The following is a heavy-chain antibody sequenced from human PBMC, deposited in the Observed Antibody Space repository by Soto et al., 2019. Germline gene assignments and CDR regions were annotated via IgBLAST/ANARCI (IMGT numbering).Heavy chain of an antibody. J-gene: IGHJ4*02. CDR3: ASSGDSNGWSFDY. Sequence: EVQLVESGGGLVKPGGSLRLSCAASGFTFSTYAMNWVRQAPGKVLEWVSSISSRSTYIHYADSVKGRFTISRDNAKNSLYLHMNSLRAEDTAVYYCASSGDSNGWSFDYWGQGTLVTVSS. D-gene: IGHD6-19*01. CDR1: GFTFSTYA. CDR2: ISSRSTYI. V-gene: IGHV3-21*01.